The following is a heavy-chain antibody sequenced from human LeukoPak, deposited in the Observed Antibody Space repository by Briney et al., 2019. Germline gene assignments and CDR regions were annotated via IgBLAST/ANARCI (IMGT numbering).Heavy chain of an antibody. Sequence: ASVKVSCKASGYTFTGYYMHWVRQAPGQGLEWMGWINPNSGGTNYAQKFQGWVTMTRDTSISTAYMELSRLRSDDTAVYYCARDGRGSSWFFDYWGQGTLVTVSS. D-gene: IGHD6-13*01. CDR1: GYTFTGYY. CDR3: ARDGRGSSWFFDY. CDR2: INPNSGGT. V-gene: IGHV1-2*04. J-gene: IGHJ4*02.